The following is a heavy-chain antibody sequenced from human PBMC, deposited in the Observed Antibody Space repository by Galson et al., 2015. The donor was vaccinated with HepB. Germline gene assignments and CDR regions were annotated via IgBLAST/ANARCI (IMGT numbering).Heavy chain of an antibody. CDR3: AREAGTMVRGVIIRRVYFDY. J-gene: IGHJ4*02. CDR2: ISSSSSTI. CDR1: GFTFSSYS. Sequence: SLRLSCAASGFTFSSYSMNWVRQAPGKGLEWVSYISSSSSTIYYADSVKGRFTISRDNAKNSLYLQMNSLRDEDTAVYYCAREAGTMVRGVIIRRVYFDYWGQGTLVTVSS. V-gene: IGHV3-48*02. D-gene: IGHD3-10*01.